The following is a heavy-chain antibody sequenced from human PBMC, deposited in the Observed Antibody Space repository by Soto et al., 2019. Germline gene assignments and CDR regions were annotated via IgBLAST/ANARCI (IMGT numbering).Heavy chain of an antibody. J-gene: IGHJ6*02. CDR3: ARGGYYDSSGSRNYYYYGMNV. V-gene: IGHV1-18*01. Sequence: ASVKVSCKASGYTFTSYGINWVRQAPGQGLEWLGWISAYDGNTNYAQILQGRVSMTTDTSTNTAYMEVRSLRSDDTAVYYCARGGYYDSSGSRNYYYYGMNVWGQGTKVTVSS. CDR2: ISAYDGNT. D-gene: IGHD3-22*01. CDR1: GYTFTSYG.